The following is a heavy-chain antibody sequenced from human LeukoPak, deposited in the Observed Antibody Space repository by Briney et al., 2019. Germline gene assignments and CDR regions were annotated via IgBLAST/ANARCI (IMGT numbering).Heavy chain of an antibody. CDR2: FSGGGRIT. CDR3: AKDGGPNYDSRGYYTDDAFDI. D-gene: IGHD3-22*01. Sequence: GGTLRLSCAASGFTFSSYGMSWVRQAPGKGLEWVSAFSGGGRITYYADSVKGRFTISRDNSKNTLYLQMNSLRAEDTAVYYCAKDGGPNYDSRGYYTDDAFDIWGQGTMVTVSS. J-gene: IGHJ3*02. V-gene: IGHV3-23*01. CDR1: GFTFSSYG.